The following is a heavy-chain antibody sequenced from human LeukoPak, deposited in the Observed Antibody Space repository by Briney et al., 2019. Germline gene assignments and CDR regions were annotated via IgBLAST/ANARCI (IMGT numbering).Heavy chain of an antibody. J-gene: IGHJ4*02. D-gene: IGHD3-22*01. CDR3: ARERALGYYYDSS. V-gene: IGHV3-21*01. CDR2: ISSSSSYI. Sequence: GGSLRLSCAASGFTFSSYSMNWVRQAPGKGLEWVSSISSSSSYIYYADSVKGRFTISRDNAKNSLYLQMNSLRAEDTAVHYCARERALGYYYDSSWGQGTLVTVSS. CDR1: GFTFSSYS.